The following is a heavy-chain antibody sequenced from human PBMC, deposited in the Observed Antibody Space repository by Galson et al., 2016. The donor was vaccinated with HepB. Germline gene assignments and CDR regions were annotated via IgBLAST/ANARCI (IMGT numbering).Heavy chain of an antibody. CDR2: IYPGDSDT. CDR1: GSSFTSYW. Sequence: QSGAEVKKPGESLKISCKGSGSSFTSYWIGWVRQMPGKGLEWMGIIYPGDSDTRYSPSFQGQVTISAAKSISTAYLQWSSLKASDTAMYYCAIPSEPYYYGMDVWGQGTTVTVSS. CDR3: AIPSEPYYYGMDV. J-gene: IGHJ6*02. V-gene: IGHV5-51*03.